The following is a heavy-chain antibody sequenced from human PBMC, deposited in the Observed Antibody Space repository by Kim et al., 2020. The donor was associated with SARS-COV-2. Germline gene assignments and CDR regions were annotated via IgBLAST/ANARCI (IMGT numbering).Heavy chain of an antibody. V-gene: IGHV3-15*01. D-gene: IGHD6-19*01. CDR3: TTDNFYSSPAGLLDY. J-gene: IGHJ4*02. Sequence: APVKGRFTISRDDSKNTLYLQMNSLKTEDTAGYYCTTDNFYSSPAGLLDYWGQGTLVTVSS.